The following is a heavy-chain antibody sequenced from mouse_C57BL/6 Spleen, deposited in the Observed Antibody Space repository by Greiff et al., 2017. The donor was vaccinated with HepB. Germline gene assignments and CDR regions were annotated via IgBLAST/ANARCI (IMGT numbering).Heavy chain of an antibody. D-gene: IGHD2-4*01. CDR1: GFTFSDYG. Sequence: EVQGVESGGGLVKPGGSLKLSCAASGFTFSDYGMHWVRQAPEKGLEWVAYISSGSSTIYYADTVKGRFTISRDNAKNTLFLHMTSLRSEDAAMYYCARDDYDEVHYWGQGTLVTVSA. V-gene: IGHV5-17*01. CDR2: ISSGSSTI. CDR3: ARDDYDEVHY. J-gene: IGHJ3*01.